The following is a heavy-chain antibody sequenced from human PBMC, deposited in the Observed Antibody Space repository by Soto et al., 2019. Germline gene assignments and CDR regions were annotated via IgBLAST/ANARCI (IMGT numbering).Heavy chain of an antibody. CDR3: ARDRGDGSGWYDAFDI. J-gene: IGHJ3*02. V-gene: IGHV3-33*05. D-gene: IGHD6-19*01. Sequence: PVLSTRHCSAAFWFPCNAYAMHLVRKTRGKGLEWVAIISYDVSNKYYADSVRGRFTISRDNSENTLYLQMNSLRAEDTAVYYCARDRGDGSGWYDAFDIWGQGTMVTVSS. CDR2: ISYDVSNK. CDR1: WFPCNAYA.